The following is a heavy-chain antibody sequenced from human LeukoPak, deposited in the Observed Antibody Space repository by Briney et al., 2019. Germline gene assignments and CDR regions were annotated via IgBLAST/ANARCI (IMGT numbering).Heavy chain of an antibody. J-gene: IGHJ6*03. CDR1: GYTFTTQA. D-gene: IGHD3-10*01. V-gene: IGHV7-4-1*02. CDR2: IDTNTGNP. CDR3: ARRSMVQHMDV. Sequence: ASVKVSCKASGYTFTTQAMNWVRQATGQGLEYIGWIDTNTGNPTYAQGFTGRFVFSLDTSVNTAYLQISSLKTEDTGVYYCARRSMVQHMDVWGKGTTVTVSS.